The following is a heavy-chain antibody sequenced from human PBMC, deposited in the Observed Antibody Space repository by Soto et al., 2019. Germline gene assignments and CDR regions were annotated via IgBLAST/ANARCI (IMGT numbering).Heavy chain of an antibody. V-gene: IGHV4-59*01. CDR1: CCSILSYY. CDR3: ARRGYGPGFPYYYGMDV. CDR2: IYYSGST. J-gene: IGHJ6*02. Sequence: SATLSLTCPFNCCSILSYYWRWILQPTGTGLEWIGYIYYSGSTNYNPSLKSRVTMSVDTPKNQFSLKLSSVTAADTAVYYCARRGYGPGFPYYYGMDVWGQGTTVTVS. D-gene: IGHD3-10*01.